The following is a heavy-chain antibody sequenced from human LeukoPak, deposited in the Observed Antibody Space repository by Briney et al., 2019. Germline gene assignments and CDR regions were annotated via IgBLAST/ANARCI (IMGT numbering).Heavy chain of an antibody. J-gene: IGHJ3*02. D-gene: IGHD6-13*01. Sequence: SETLSLTCTVSGGSISSTSYYWAWIRQPPGKGLEWIGEINHSGSTNYNPSLKSRVTISVDTSKNQFSLKLSSVTAADTAVYYCARGLDSTFSDAFDIWGQGTMVTVSS. V-gene: IGHV4-39*07. CDR1: GGSISSTSYY. CDR2: INHSGST. CDR3: ARGLDSTFSDAFDI.